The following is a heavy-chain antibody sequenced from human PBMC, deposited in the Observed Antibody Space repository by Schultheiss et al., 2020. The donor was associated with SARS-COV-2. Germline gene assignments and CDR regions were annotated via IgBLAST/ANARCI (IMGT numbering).Heavy chain of an antibody. Sequence: SETLSLTCTVSGGSISSGDYYWSWIRQPPGKGLEWIGYIYYSGTTYYNPSLKSRVTISVDTSKNQFSLKLSSVTAADTAVYYCARERKTYFDYWGQGTLVTVSS. J-gene: IGHJ4*02. CDR2: IYYSGTT. V-gene: IGHV4-30-4*01. CDR3: ARERKTYFDY. CDR1: GGSISSGDYY.